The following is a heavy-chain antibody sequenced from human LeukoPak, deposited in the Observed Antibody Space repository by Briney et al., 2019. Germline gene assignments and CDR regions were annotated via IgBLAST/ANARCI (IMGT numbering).Heavy chain of an antibody. Sequence: GASVKVSCKASGFTFTNYGILWVRQAPGQGLEWMGWISAYNGKTNYAQKLQGRLTMTTDTSTSTAYMELRSLRSDDTAVYYCARGVSGSYDYYYYYMDVWGKGTTVTVSS. D-gene: IGHD1-26*01. V-gene: IGHV1-18*01. CDR3: ARGVSGSYDYYYYYMDV. CDR1: GFTFTNYG. J-gene: IGHJ6*03. CDR2: ISAYNGKT.